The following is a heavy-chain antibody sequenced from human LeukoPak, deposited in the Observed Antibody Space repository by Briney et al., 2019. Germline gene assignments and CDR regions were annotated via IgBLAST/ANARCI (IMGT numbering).Heavy chain of an antibody. CDR3: ARAQNSAFDI. V-gene: IGHV6-1*01. Sequence: SQTLSLTCALSGDSLFSNGVAWNWTRQSPLRGLEWLGRTFCTSKCYNQYAVYVRSRVTINPDTSKNQFSLQLSSLTPEDSAIYYCARAQNSAFDICGQGTMVTVSS. CDR2: TFCTSKCYN. J-gene: IGHJ3*02. CDR1: GDSLFSNGVA. D-gene: IGHD1-7*01.